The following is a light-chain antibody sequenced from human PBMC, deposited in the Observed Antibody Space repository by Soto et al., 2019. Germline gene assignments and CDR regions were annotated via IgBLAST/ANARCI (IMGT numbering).Light chain of an antibody. V-gene: IGKV3-15*01. J-gene: IGKJ2*01. CDR3: QQYNNWPPMYT. Sequence: ELVMTQSPATLSVSPGERATLSCRASQGVSSNLAWYQQKPVQAPRLLIYGASTRATGIPARFSGSGSGTEFTLTISSLQSEDFAVYYWQQYNNWPPMYTFGQGTKLEIK. CDR2: GAS. CDR1: QGVSSN.